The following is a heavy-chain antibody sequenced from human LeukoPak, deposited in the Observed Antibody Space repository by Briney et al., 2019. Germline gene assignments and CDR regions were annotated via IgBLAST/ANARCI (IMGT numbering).Heavy chain of an antibody. CDR1: GGSISSGSYF. J-gene: IGHJ4*02. D-gene: IGHD3-3*01. Sequence: SETLSLTCTVSGGSISSGSYFWSWIRQPAGKGLEWIGRIYTSGSTNYNPSLKSRVTISVDTSKNQFSLKLSSVTAADTAVYYCAREVFWSGYADYWGQGTLVTVSS. CDR3: AREVFWSGYADY. CDR2: IYTSGST. V-gene: IGHV4-61*02.